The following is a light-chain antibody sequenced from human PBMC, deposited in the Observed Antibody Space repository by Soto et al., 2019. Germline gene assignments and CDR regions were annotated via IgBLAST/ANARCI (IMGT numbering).Light chain of an antibody. V-gene: IGLV1-40*01. CDR3: QSYGSSPSANFV. CDR1: SSNIGAGYD. J-gene: IGLJ1*01. CDR2: GND. Sequence: QSVLTQPPSVSGAPGQRVTISCTGSSSNIGAGYDVHWYQQLPGKAPKLLIYGNDNRPSGVPERFSGSNSGTSASLAITGLRADDEADYYCQSYGSSPSANFVFGTGTKLTVL.